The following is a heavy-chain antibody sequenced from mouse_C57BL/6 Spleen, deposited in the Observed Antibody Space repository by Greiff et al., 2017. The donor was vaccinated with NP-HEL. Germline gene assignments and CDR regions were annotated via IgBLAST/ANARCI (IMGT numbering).Heavy chain of an antibody. D-gene: IGHD1-3*01. CDR2: CYPGSGGI. Sequence: VQLVQSGAELVKPGASLKLSCTASGYTFTEYTIQWVNQRSGEGLEWIGWCYPGSGGITYKENFKDKVTLSADKSSSTVYMKLSRLAEEDAAVYFGARPGKSLYYFEGWGTAATLTVS. J-gene: IGHJ2*01. CDR3: ARPGKSLYYFEG. CDR1: GYTFTEYT. V-gene: IGHV1-62-2*01.